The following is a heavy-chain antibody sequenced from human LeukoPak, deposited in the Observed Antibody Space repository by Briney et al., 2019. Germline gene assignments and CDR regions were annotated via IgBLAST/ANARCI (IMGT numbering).Heavy chain of an antibody. CDR2: ISYDGSNK. D-gene: IGHD1-26*01. Sequence: GGSLRLSCAASGFTFSSYGMHWVRQAPGKGLEWVAVISYDGSNKYYADSVKGRFTISRDNSKNTLYLQMNSLRAEDTAIYYCARDIVGATWGQGTLVIVSS. J-gene: IGHJ5*02. CDR3: ARDIVGAT. CDR1: GFTFSSYG. V-gene: IGHV3-30*03.